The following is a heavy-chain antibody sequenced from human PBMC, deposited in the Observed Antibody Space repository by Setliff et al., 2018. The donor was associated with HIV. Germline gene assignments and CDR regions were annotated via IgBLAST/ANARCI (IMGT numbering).Heavy chain of an antibody. J-gene: IGHJ4*02. D-gene: IGHD2-2*02. Sequence: KPSETLSLTCTVSGDSISGYHWSWIRQPAGKGLEWIGRAYMSVTSNYNPSLRSRVTISIETSNTHFSLWLRSVTAADTAVYYCARQERYCTSADCYRYFNYWGQGTLVTVSS. V-gene: IGHV4-4*07. CDR2: AYMSVTS. CDR3: ARQERYCTSADCYRYFNY. CDR1: GDSISGYH.